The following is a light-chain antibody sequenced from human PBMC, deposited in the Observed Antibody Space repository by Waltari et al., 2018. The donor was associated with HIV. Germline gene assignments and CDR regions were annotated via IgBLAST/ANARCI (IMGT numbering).Light chain of an antibody. V-gene: IGLV8-61*01. CDR2: NTG. J-gene: IGLJ3*02. Sequence: QTVVTQEPSFSVSPGGTITLTCGLSSGSVSSAYYPSWYQQTTGQPSRTFIYNTGTRSSGVPVRFSGSIVWNKAALTITWVQSEDESDYYCLLYMASGRVFGGGTRLTVL. CDR3: LLYMASGRV. CDR1: SGSVSSAYY.